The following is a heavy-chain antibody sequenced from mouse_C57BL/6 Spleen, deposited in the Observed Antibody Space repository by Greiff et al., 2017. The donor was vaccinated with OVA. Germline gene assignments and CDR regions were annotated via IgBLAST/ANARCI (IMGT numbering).Heavy chain of an antibody. J-gene: IGHJ3*01. CDR3: TRDDGYPFAY. V-gene: IGHV1-15*01. Sequence: QVQLKQSGAELVRPGASVTLSCKASGYTFTDYEMHWVKQTPVHGLEWIGAIDPETGGTAYNQKFKGKAILTADKSSSTAYMELRSLTSEDSAVYYCTRDDGYPFAYWGQGTLVTVSA. D-gene: IGHD2-3*01. CDR2: IDPETGGT. CDR1: GYTFTDYE.